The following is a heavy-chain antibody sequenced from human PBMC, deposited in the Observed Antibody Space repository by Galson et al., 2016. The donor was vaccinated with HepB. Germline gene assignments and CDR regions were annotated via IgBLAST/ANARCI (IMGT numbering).Heavy chain of an antibody. CDR3: APGNSVVRGY. CDR1: GFSVSRNY. V-gene: IGHV3-53*01. J-gene: IGHJ4*02. D-gene: IGHD4-23*01. Sequence: SLRLSCAVSGFSVSRNYMSWVRQAPGKGLEWVSLIYSAGSTSYSDSVKGRFTISRDNSKNTVYLQMNSRRAEDTAVYYCAPGNSVVRGYWGQGTLVTVAS. CDR2: IYSAGST.